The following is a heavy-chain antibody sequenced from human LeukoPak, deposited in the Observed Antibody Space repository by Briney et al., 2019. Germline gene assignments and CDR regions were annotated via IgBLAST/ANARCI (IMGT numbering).Heavy chain of an antibody. J-gene: IGHJ4*02. Sequence: GGSLRLFSAASGFTLSSYWMHWVRQAPGKGLVWVSRINNDGSSTSYADSVKGRFTISRDNAKNTLYLQMNSLRDEDTAVYYCAKGGTVLFDYWGQGTLVTVSS. CDR1: GFTLSSYW. CDR2: INNDGSST. D-gene: IGHD1-26*01. V-gene: IGHV3-74*01. CDR3: AKGGTVLFDY.